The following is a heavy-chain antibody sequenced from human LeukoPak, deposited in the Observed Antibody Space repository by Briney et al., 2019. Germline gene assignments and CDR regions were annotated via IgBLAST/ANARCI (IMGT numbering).Heavy chain of an antibody. D-gene: IGHD2-21*02. CDR1: GFTFSSYA. J-gene: IGHJ6*02. Sequence: PGGSLRLSCAASGFTFSSYAMSWVRQAPGKGLEWVSAISGSGGSTYYADSVKGRFTLSRDNSKNTLYLQMNSLRAEDTAAYYCARDPLAYCGGDCYPNSYYYGMDVWGQGTTVTVSS. CDR3: ARDPLAYCGGDCYPNSYYYGMDV. CDR2: ISGSGGST. V-gene: IGHV3-23*01.